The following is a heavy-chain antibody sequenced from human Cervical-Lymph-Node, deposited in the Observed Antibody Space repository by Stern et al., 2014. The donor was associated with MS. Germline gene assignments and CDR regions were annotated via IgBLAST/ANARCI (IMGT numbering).Heavy chain of an antibody. CDR3: AREEQQLVHGNWFDP. Sequence: QVQLQESGPGLVKPSETLSLTCTVSSYSISSGYYWGWIRQAPGKGLEWIGTIYHSGSTYYNPSLKSRVTISVDTSKKHFSLKLISVTAADTAMYYCAREEQQLVHGNWFDPWGQGTLVTVSS. CDR2: IYHSGST. CDR1: SYSISSGYY. D-gene: IGHD6-13*01. J-gene: IGHJ5*02. V-gene: IGHV4-38-2*02.